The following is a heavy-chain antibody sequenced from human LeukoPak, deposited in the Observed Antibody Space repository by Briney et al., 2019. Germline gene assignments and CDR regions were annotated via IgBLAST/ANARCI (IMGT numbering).Heavy chain of an antibody. J-gene: IGHJ5*02. CDR3: AKNNWFAP. CDR2: INDSGST. V-gene: IGHV4-34*01. Sequence: SETLSLTCAASGGSFSGHYWSWIRQPPGEGLEWIGEINDSGSTKYNPSLKSRVTISADTSKNQFSLKLSSVTAADTAVYYCAKNNWFAPWGQGTLVTVSS. CDR1: GGSFSGHY.